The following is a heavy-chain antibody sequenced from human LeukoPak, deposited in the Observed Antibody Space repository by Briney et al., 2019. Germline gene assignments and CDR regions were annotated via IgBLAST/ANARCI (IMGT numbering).Heavy chain of an antibody. V-gene: IGHV1-18*01. CDR3: ARDEGHPLLSGYDHFDY. D-gene: IGHD5-12*01. CDR1: GYTFTSYG. CDR2: ISAYNGNT. J-gene: IGHJ4*02. Sequence: ASVKVSCKASGYTFTSYGISWVRQAPGQGLEWMGWISAYNGNTNYAQKPQGRVTMTTDTSTSTAYMELRSLRSDDTAVYYCARDEGHPLLSGYDHFDYWGQGTLVTVSS.